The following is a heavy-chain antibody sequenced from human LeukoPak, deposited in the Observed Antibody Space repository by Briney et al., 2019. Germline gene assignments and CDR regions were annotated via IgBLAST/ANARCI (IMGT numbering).Heavy chain of an antibody. D-gene: IGHD3-22*01. V-gene: IGHV1-2*02. Sequence: GASVKVSCKASGYTFTGYYMHWVRQAPGQGLEWMGWINPNSGGTNYAQKFQGRVTMTRDTSISTAYMELSRLRSDDTAVYYCARDPGPYYDSSGYHNFWGQGTLVTVSS. J-gene: IGHJ4*02. CDR3: ARDPGPYYDSSGYHNF. CDR1: GYTFTGYY. CDR2: INPNSGGT.